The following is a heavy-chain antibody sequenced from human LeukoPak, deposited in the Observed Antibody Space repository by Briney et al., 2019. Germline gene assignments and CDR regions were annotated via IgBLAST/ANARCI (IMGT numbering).Heavy chain of an antibody. CDR3: ATDGPPFRSGYGYYFDI. Sequence: GGSLRLSCAASGFTFSTYSMNWVRQAPGKGLEWVSSISSSGGYIFDADSVKGRFTISRDNSENTLYLQVNILRPEDTAVYYCATDGPPFRSGYGYYFDIWGQGTLVTVSS. D-gene: IGHD3-3*01. V-gene: IGHV3-21*01. CDR1: GFTFSTYS. CDR2: ISSSGGYI. J-gene: IGHJ4*02.